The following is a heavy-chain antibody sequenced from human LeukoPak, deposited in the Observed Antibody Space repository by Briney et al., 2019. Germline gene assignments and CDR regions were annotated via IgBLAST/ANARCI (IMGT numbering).Heavy chain of an antibody. CDR2: IYYSGST. J-gene: IGHJ4*02. Sequence: SETLSLTCTVSGGSISSYYWSWIRQPPGKGLEWIGYIYYSGSTNYNPSLKSRVTISVDTSKNQFSLKLSSVTAADTAVYYCARDSAPDYSNYVPFDYWGQGTLVTVSS. D-gene: IGHD4-11*01. CDR1: GGSISSYY. V-gene: IGHV4-59*01. CDR3: ARDSAPDYSNYVPFDY.